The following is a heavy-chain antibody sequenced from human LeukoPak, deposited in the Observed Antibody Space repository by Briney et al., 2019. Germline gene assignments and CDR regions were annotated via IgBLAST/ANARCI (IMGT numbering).Heavy chain of an antibody. CDR2: IYYSGST. CDR1: GGSISSYY. Sequence: PSETLSLTCTVSGGSISSYYWSWIRQPPGKGLEWIGYIYYSGSTNYNPSLKSRVTISVDTSRNQFSLKLSSVTAADTAVYYCARVVVWSGYYSDYWGQGTLVTVSS. D-gene: IGHD3-3*01. J-gene: IGHJ4*02. V-gene: IGHV4-59*12. CDR3: ARVVVWSGYYSDY.